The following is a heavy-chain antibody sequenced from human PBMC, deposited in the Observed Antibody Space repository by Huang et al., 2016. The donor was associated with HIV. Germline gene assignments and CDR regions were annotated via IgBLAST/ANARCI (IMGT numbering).Heavy chain of an antibody. CDR2: IKPRSGGT. V-gene: IGHV1-2*02. CDR1: GYTFTDYK. D-gene: IGHD6-6*01. J-gene: IGHJ4*02. CDR3: AKDWSLGSSSFPDY. Sequence: QVQLVQSGAEVQKPGASVKVSCKASGYTFTDYKIHWVRQAPGQGLEWMGWIKPRSGGTNYAQKFQGRVTMTRDTSISTAYMELRRLRSDDTAVYYCAKDWSLGSSSFPDYWGQGTLVTVSS.